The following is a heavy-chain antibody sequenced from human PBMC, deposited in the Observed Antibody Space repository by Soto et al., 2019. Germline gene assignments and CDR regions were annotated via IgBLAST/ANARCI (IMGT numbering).Heavy chain of an antibody. D-gene: IGHD1-26*01. Sequence: SETLSLTCTVSGGCISSYYWSWIRQPPGKGLEWIGYIYYSGSTSYNPSLKSRVTISVDTSKNQFSLKLSSVTAADTAVYYCGGNLVGAIDWGQGTLVTVSS. J-gene: IGHJ4*02. CDR2: IYYSGST. V-gene: IGHV4-59*12. CDR1: GGCISSYY. CDR3: GGNLVGAID.